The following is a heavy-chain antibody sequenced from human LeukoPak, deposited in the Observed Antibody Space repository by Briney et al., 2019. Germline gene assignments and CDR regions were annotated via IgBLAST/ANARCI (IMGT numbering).Heavy chain of an antibody. CDR1: GFTFSTYW. Sequence: GGSLRLSCTASGFTFSTYWMSWVRQAPGKGLEWVANTREDGSEKYYVDSVKGRFTISRDNAKNSLYLQMNSLRAEDTAVYYCARDDYSSGWYGGLDYWGQGTLVTVFS. D-gene: IGHD6-19*01. CDR2: TREDGSEK. CDR3: ARDDYSSGWYGGLDY. J-gene: IGHJ4*02. V-gene: IGHV3-7*01.